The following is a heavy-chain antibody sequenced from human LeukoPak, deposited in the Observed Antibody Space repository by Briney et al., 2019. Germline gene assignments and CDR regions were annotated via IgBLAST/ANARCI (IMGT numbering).Heavy chain of an antibody. J-gene: IGHJ4*02. D-gene: IGHD3-22*01. CDR1: GFTFSSYA. Sequence: GGSLRLSCAASGFTFSSYAMSWVRQAPGKGLEWVSAISGSGGSTYYADSVKGRFTISRDNSKNTLYLQMNSLRAEDTAVYYCAKIPTYYYDRFSDYWGQGTLVTVSS. CDR2: ISGSGGST. CDR3: AKIPTYYYDRFSDY. V-gene: IGHV3-23*01.